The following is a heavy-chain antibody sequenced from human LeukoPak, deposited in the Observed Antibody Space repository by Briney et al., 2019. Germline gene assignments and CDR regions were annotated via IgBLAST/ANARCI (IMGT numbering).Heavy chain of an antibody. J-gene: IGHJ4*02. V-gene: IGHV3-7*01. CDR3: AKASIAGAIGVLDY. D-gene: IGHD1-26*01. CDR1: GFTFNNYW. Sequence: PGXSLRLSCAAFGFTFNNYWMSWVRQAAGKGLEWVANINQDGSGKHYVDSVKGRFNISRDNAENSLYLQMNSLRAEDTAVYFCAKASIAGAIGVLDYWGQGTLVTVSS. CDR2: INQDGSGK.